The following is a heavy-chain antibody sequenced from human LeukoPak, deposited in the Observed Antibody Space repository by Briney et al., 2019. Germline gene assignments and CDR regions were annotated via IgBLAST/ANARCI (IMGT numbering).Heavy chain of an antibody. CDR1: GGSFSGYY. D-gene: IGHD5-12*01. Sequence: SETLSLTCAVYGGSFSGYYWSWIRQPPGKGLEWIGEINHSGSTNYNPSLKSRVTISVDTSKNQFSLKLSSLTAANTAVYYCARGYNYMFYWGQGTLVTVSS. CDR3: ARGYNYMFY. CDR2: INHSGST. V-gene: IGHV4-34*01. J-gene: IGHJ4*02.